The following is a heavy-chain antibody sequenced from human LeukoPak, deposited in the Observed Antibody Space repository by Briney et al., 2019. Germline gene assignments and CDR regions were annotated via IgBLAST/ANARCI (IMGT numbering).Heavy chain of an antibody. CDR3: ARRFGYTYGRFDY. V-gene: IGHV4-34*01. J-gene: IGHJ4*02. D-gene: IGHD5-18*01. CDR1: GGSFSNYY. Sequence: SETLSLTCAVFGGSFSNYYLHWIRQPPGKGLEWIGEIDHSGSTKYNPSLKSRVTISVDTSKNQFSLKVTSVTTADTAVYYCARRFGYTYGRFDYWGQGTLVTVSP. CDR2: IDHSGST.